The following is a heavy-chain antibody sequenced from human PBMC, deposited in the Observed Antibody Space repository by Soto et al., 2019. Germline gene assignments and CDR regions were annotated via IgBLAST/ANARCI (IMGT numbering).Heavy chain of an antibody. V-gene: IGHV3-48*01. CDR3: ARGDLDYDFWSGRKPPYYFDY. D-gene: IGHD3-3*01. Sequence: GGSLRLSCAASGFTFSSYSMNWVRQAPGKGLEWVSSISSSSSTIYYADSVKGRFTISRDNAKNSLYLQMNSLRAEDTAVYYCARGDLDYDFWSGRKPPYYFDYWGQGTLVTVSS. CDR2: ISSSSSTI. CDR1: GFTFSSYS. J-gene: IGHJ4*02.